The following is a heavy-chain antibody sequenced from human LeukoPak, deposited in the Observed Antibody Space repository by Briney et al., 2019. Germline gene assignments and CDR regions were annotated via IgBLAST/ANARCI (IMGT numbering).Heavy chain of an antibody. Sequence: GASVKVSCKASGYTFTSYGISWVRQAPGQGLEWMGWISAYNGNTNYAQKLQGRVTMTTGTSTSTAYMELRSLRSDDTAVYYCAREGEVSYFWSGYSSYHYMDVWGKGTTVTVSS. D-gene: IGHD3-3*01. J-gene: IGHJ6*03. CDR3: AREGEVSYFWSGYSSYHYMDV. CDR1: GYTFTSYG. CDR2: ISAYNGNT. V-gene: IGHV1-18*01.